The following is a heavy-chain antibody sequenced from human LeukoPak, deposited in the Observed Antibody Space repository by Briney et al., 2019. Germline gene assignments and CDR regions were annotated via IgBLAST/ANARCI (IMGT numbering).Heavy chain of an antibody. CDR1: GFTFDDYA. D-gene: IGHD6-6*01. J-gene: IGHJ4*02. CDR2: ISSSSSYI. CDR3: AREIAARPDY. Sequence: PGRSLRLSCAASGFTFDDYAMNWVRQAPGKGLEWVSSISSSSSYIYYADSVKGRFTISRDNAKNSLYLQMNSLRAEDTAVYYCAREIAARPDYWGQGTLVTVSS. V-gene: IGHV3-21*01.